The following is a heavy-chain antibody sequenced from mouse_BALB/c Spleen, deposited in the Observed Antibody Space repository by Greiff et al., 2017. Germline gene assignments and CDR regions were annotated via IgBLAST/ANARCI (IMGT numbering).Heavy chain of an antibody. V-gene: IGHV1-54*01. D-gene: IGHD2-4*01. J-gene: IGHJ3*01. Sequence: VQVVESGAELVRPGTSVKVSCKASGYAFTNYLIEWVKQRPGQGLEWIGVINPGSGGTNYNEKFKGKATLTADKSSSTAYMQLSSLTSDDSAVYFCARPMITTKAWFAYWGQGTLVTVSA. CDR1: GYAFTNYL. CDR2: INPGSGGT. CDR3: ARPMITTKAWFAY.